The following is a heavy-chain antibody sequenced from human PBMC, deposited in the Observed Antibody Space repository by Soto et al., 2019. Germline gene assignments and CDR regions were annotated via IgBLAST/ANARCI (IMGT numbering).Heavy chain of an antibody. CDR3: ASDVGSYFRGGV. Sequence: GGSLRLSCAASGFTFSSYSMNWVRQAPGKGLEWVSSISSSSSYIYYADSVKGRFTISRDNAKNSLYLQMNSLRAEDTAVYYCASDVGSYFRGGVWGQGTTVTVSS. J-gene: IGHJ6*02. V-gene: IGHV3-21*01. CDR1: GFTFSSYS. D-gene: IGHD1-26*01. CDR2: ISSSSSYI.